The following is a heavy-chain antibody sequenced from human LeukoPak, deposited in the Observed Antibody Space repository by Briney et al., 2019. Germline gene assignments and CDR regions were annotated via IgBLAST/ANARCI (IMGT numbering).Heavy chain of an antibody. V-gene: IGHV4-30-2*01. CDR2: IYHSGST. CDR1: GGSVSSGGYS. D-gene: IGHD5-18*01. Sequence: SETLSLTCTVSGGSVSSGGYSWTWTRQPPGKGLEWVGYIYHSGSTYYNPSLKSRVTISVDRSKNQFSLSLDSVTAADTAVYYCARQGYSYADDYWGQGILVTVSS. J-gene: IGHJ4*02. CDR3: ARQGYSYADDY.